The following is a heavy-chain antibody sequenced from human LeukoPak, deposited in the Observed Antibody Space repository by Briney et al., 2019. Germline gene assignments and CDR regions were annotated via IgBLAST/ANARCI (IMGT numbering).Heavy chain of an antibody. CDR2: ISSSSSYI. D-gene: IGHD3-22*01. CDR1: GFTFSSYS. Sequence: GGSLRLSCAASGFTFSSYSMNWVRQAPGKGLEWVSSISSSSSYIYYADSVKGRSTISRDNAKNSLYLQMNSLRAEDTAVYYCARTYYYDSSGPPFFDYWGQGTLVTVSS. CDR3: ARTYYYDSSGPPFFDY. J-gene: IGHJ4*02. V-gene: IGHV3-21*01.